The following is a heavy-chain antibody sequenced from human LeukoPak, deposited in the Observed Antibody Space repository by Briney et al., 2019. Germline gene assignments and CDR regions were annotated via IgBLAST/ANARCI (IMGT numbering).Heavy chain of an antibody. CDR3: AISYSSSWEHFDY. CDR1: GYSFTSYW. J-gene: IGHJ4*02. Sequence: GESLKISCKGSGYSFTSYWIGWVRQMPGKGLEWMGIIYPGDSDTRYSPSFQGQVTISADKSISTAYLQWSSLKASDTAMYYCAISYSSSWEHFDYWGQGTLVTVSS. D-gene: IGHD6-13*01. V-gene: IGHV5-51*01. CDR2: IYPGDSDT.